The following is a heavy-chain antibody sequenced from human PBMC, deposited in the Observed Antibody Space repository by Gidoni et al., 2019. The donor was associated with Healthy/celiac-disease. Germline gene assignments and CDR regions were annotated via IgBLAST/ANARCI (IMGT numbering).Heavy chain of an antibody. Sequence: QVQLVQSGAAVTKHGASVKVSCKASGCTFTGYYMHWVRQAPGQGLEWMGRINPNSGGTNYAQKFQGRVTMTRDTSISTAYMELSRLRSDDTAVYYCARDRSDQRNWFDPWGQGTLVTVSS. D-gene: IGHD3-10*01. J-gene: IGHJ5*02. V-gene: IGHV1-2*06. CDR2: INPNSGGT. CDR1: GCTFTGYY. CDR3: ARDRSDQRNWFDP.